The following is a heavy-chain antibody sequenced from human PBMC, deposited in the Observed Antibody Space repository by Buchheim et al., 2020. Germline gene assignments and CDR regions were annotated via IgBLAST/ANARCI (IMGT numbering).Heavy chain of an antibody. CDR1: GFTFSSYG. D-gene: IGHD4-17*01. Sequence: QVQLVESGGGVVQPGRSLRLSCAASGFTFSSYGMHWVRQAPGKGLEWVAVISYDGSNKYYADSVKGRFTISRDNSKNTLYLQMNSLRAEDTAVYYCAKELTSADYGDYVYYYYGMDVWGQGTT. J-gene: IGHJ6*02. V-gene: IGHV3-30*18. CDR3: AKELTSADYGDYVYYYYGMDV. CDR2: ISYDGSNK.